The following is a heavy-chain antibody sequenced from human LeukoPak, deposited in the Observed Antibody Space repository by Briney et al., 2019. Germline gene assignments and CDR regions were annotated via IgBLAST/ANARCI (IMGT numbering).Heavy chain of an antibody. J-gene: IGHJ2*01. Sequence: GGSLRLSCATSGFTFDDYDMSWVRQAPGKGLEWVAVIWYDGSNKHYADSVKGRFTISRDNSKNTLYLQMNSLRAEDTAVYYCAKDLGTYYDSSGIAFDLWGRGTLVTVSS. D-gene: IGHD3-22*01. CDR1: GFTFDDYD. CDR2: IWYDGSNK. V-gene: IGHV3-33*06. CDR3: AKDLGTYYDSSGIAFDL.